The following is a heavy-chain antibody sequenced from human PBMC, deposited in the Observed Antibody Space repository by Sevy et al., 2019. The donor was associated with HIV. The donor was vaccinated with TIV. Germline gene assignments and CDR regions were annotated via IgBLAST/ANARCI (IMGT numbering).Heavy chain of an antibody. Sequence: GGSLRLSCAASGFIFTKYDMNWVRQIPGEGTEWVAGISSSGSETYYTNSVKGRLTISRDNSVNTLYVQMNSLRGEDTAVYFCVKGGWGDYWGQGTVVTVSS. CDR3: VKGGWGDY. CDR1: GFIFTKYD. J-gene: IGHJ4*02. CDR2: ISSSGSET. V-gene: IGHV3-23*01. D-gene: IGHD6-19*01.